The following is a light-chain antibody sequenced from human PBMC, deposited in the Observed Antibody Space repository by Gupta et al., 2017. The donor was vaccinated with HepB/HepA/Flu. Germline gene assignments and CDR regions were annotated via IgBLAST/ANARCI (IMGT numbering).Light chain of an antibody. CDR3: AAWDDSLNGVV. CDR1: SSNIGKNT. Sequence: QSVLTQPPSASGTPGQRVTISCSGSSSNIGKNTVNWYQQLPGTAPKLLIYSNNQRPSGVPDRFSGSKSGTSASLAISGLQSDDEADYYCAAWDDSLNGVVFGGGTKLTVL. CDR2: SNN. V-gene: IGLV1-44*01. J-gene: IGLJ2*01.